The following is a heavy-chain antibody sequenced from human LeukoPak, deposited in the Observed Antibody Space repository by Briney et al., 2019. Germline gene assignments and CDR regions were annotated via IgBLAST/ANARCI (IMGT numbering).Heavy chain of an antibody. CDR2: ISGSGGSS. D-gene: IGHD4-17*01. V-gene: IGHV3-23*01. CDR3: AKDLSYGDTSYFYYYMDV. CDR1: GFIYSNFA. Sequence: GGSLRLSCAASGFIYSNFAMNWVRQAPGKGLEWVSVISGSGGSSFYADSVKGRFIISRDNSKNTLYLQMNSLRVEDTARYYCAKDLSYGDTSYFYYYMDVWGKGTTVTVSS. J-gene: IGHJ6*03.